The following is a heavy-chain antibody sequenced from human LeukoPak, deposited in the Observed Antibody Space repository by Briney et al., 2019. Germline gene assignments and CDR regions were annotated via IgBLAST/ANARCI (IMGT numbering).Heavy chain of an antibody. J-gene: IGHJ6*03. D-gene: IGHD2-2*02. CDR1: GGTFSSYA. CDR3: ARGSRYCSSTSCYTAHYYYYYMDV. V-gene: IGHV1-69*05. CDR2: IIPIFGTA. Sequence: SVKVSCKASGGTFSSYAISWVRQAPGQGLEWMGGIIPIFGTANYAQKFQGRVTITTDESTSTAYMELSSLRSEDTAVYYCARGSRYCSSTSCYTAHYYYYYMDVWGKGTTVTVSS.